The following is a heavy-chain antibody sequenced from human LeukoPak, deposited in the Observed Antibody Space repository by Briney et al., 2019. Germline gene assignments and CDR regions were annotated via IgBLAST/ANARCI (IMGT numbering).Heavy chain of an antibody. J-gene: IGHJ6*03. CDR1: GFTFSDYN. Sequence: GGSLRLSCAASGFTFSDYNMNWLRQAPGKGLEWVAVIFYDGSNKYYADSVKGRFTVSRDNSKNTLYLQVNSLRVEDTAVYYCARDSGGYSSHTMDVWGKGTTVTISS. D-gene: IGHD5-18*01. CDR3: ARDSGGYSSHTMDV. V-gene: IGHV3-30*03. CDR2: IFYDGSNK.